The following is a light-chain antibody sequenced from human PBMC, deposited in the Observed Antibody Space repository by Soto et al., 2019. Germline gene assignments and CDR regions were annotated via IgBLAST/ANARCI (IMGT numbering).Light chain of an antibody. Sequence: EIMMTQSPATLSVSPGERAPLSGRASQSVSSNLAWYQQKPGQARRLLFYGACTRATGVPARLSGSGSGTEFTLKISSLQSEDFAIYYCQRYNDWQIPLGPGTRLEIK. CDR1: QSVSSN. CDR2: GAC. V-gene: IGKV3-15*01. CDR3: QRYNDWQIP. J-gene: IGKJ5*01.